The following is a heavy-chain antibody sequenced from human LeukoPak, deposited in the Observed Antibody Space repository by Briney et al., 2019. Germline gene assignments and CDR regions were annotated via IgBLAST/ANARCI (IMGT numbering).Heavy chain of an antibody. Sequence: PSETLSLTCAVYGGSFSGYYWSWIRQPPGKGLEWIGEINHSGSTNYNPSLKSRVTISVDTSKNQFSLKLSSVTAADTAVYYCARGHCSSTSCYERASSEYYYYGMDVWGQGTTVTVSS. CDR3: ARGHCSSTSCYERASSEYYYYGMDV. CDR2: INHSGST. CDR1: GGSFSGYY. V-gene: IGHV4-34*01. J-gene: IGHJ6*02. D-gene: IGHD2-2*01.